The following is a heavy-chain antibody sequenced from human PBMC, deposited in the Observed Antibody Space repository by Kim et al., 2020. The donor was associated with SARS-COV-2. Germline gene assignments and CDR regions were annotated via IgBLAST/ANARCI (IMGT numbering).Heavy chain of an antibody. V-gene: IGHV4-34*01. CDR2: GNT. Sequence: GNTNHHPSLKSRVTISVDPSKNQFSLKLSSVTAADTAVYYCARGPRVFDYWGQGTLVTVSS. CDR3: ARGPRVFDY. J-gene: IGHJ4*02.